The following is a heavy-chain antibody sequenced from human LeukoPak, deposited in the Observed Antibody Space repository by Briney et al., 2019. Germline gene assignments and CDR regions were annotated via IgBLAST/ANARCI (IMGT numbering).Heavy chain of an antibody. CDR1: GFTVSSNY. Sequence: GGSLRLSCAASGFTVSSNYMSWVRQAPGKGLEWVSVIYSGGSTYYADSVKGRFTISRDNSKNTLYLQMNSLRAEDTAVYYCAEVREWLTDAFDIWGQGTMVTVSS. V-gene: IGHV3-53*01. J-gene: IGHJ3*02. CDR2: IYSGGST. CDR3: AEVREWLTDAFDI. D-gene: IGHD6-19*01.